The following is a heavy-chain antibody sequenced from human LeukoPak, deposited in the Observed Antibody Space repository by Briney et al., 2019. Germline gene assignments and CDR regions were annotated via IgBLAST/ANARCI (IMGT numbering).Heavy chain of an antibody. CDR2: IYPGDSDA. V-gene: IGHV5-51*01. J-gene: IGHJ4*02. CDR3: ARALRTGQGDYVPVL. Sequence: GESLKISCKITGYNFASYWLGWVRQKPGKGLEWMGNIYPGDSDARYSPSFQGQVTISADKSIGTMYLQWSSLKASDTAMYYCARALRTGQGDYVPVLWGQGTLVIVSS. CDR1: GYNFASYW. D-gene: IGHD4-17*01.